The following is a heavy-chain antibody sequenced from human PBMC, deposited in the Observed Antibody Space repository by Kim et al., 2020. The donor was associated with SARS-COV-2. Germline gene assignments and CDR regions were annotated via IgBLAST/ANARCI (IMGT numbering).Heavy chain of an antibody. Sequence: GGSLRLSCAASGFTFSSYSMNWVRQAPGKGLEWVSYISSSSSTIYYADSVKGRFTISRDNAKNSLYLQMNSLRDEDTAVYYCARAPLTIFGVVSMYFDLWGRGTLVTVSS. CDR2: ISSSSSTI. D-gene: IGHD3-3*01. CDR1: GFTFSSYS. CDR3: ARAPLTIFGVVSMYFDL. V-gene: IGHV3-48*02. J-gene: IGHJ2*01.